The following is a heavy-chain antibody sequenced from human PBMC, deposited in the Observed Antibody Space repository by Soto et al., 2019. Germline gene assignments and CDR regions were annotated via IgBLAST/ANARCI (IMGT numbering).Heavy chain of an antibody. CDR3: ARGPSSLTRFDY. J-gene: IGHJ4*02. CDR1: GFTFGDSY. V-gene: IGHV3-11*06. CDR2: ISPGSRYP. D-gene: IGHD2-2*01. Sequence: GGSLRLSCAVSGFTFGDSYTSWIRQAPGKGLEWLSYISPGSRYPAYADSVKGRFTISRDNSKNTLYLQMNSLRAEDTAVYYCARGPSSLTRFDYWGQGILVTVSS.